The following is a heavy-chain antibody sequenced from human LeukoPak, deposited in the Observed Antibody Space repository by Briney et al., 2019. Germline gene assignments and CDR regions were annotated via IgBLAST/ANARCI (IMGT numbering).Heavy chain of an antibody. CDR2: IYYSGST. D-gene: IGHD3-22*01. V-gene: IGHV4-39*01. Sequence: SETLSLTCTVSGGSISSSSYYWGWIRQPPGKGLEWIGSIYYSGSTYYNPSLKSRVTISVDTSKNQFSLKLSSVTAADTAVYYCARRSYDSSGYDAFDIWGQGTMVTVSS. CDR1: GGSISSSSYY. CDR3: ARRSYDSSGYDAFDI. J-gene: IGHJ3*02.